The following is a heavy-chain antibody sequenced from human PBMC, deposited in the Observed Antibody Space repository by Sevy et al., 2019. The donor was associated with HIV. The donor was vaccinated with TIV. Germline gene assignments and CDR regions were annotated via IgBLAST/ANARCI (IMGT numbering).Heavy chain of an antibody. CDR1: GDSIRSSVHF. Sequence: SETLSLTCTVSGDSIRSSVHFWAWIRQPPGKGLQWLGSIHHRGDSYYNPSLRSRVTISVDTSKNKVSLNLNSMTAAATTVYFCARHCLHYFDNTGYGEAFDIWGQGSLVTVSS. CDR3: ARHCLHYFDNTGYGEAFDI. V-gene: IGHV4-39*01. CDR2: IHHRGDS. J-gene: IGHJ3*02. D-gene: IGHD3-22*01.